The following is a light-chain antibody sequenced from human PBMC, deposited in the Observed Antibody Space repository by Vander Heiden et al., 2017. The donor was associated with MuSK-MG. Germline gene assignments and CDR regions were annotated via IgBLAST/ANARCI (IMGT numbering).Light chain of an antibody. CDR1: QSVTSNY. Sequence: EIVLTSSPGTCFCSPGERATLPCRASQSVTSNYLTWYQQKPGQAPRLLIYGASSRATAIPDRFSGSGSGTGFTLTISRLRPEDFAVYYCQQYGSSPHTFGGGTKVEIK. V-gene: IGKV3-20*01. CDR3: QQYGSSPHT. J-gene: IGKJ4*01. CDR2: GAS.